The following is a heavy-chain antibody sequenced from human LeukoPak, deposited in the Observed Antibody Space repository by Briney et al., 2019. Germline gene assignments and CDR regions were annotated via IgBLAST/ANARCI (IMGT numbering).Heavy chain of an antibody. V-gene: IGHV3-9*01. J-gene: IGHJ3*02. D-gene: IGHD3-22*01. CDR3: AKDSGYYYDSSGYWDAFDI. Sequence: GGSLRLSCAASGFSFDDYAMHWVRQAPGKGLEWVSGISWNNGPIGYADSVKGRFTISRDNVKHSLYLQMNSLRAEDTALYYCAKDSGYYYDSSGYWDAFDIWGQGTMVTVSS. CDR2: ISWNNGPI. CDR1: GFSFDDYA.